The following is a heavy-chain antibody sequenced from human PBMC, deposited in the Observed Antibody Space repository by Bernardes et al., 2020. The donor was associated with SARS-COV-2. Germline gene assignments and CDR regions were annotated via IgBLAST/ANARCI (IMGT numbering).Heavy chain of an antibody. CDR3: ARDAYYYDSSGYYYVGYRRNDAFDI. CDR1: GGSISSYY. J-gene: IGHJ3*02. Sequence: SETLSLTCTVSGGSISSYYWSWIRQPPGKGLEWIGYIYYSGSTNYNPSLKSRVTISVDTSKNQFSLKLSSVTAADTAVYYCARDAYYYDSSGYYYVGYRRNDAFDIWGQGTMVTVSS. CDR2: IYYSGST. V-gene: IGHV4-59*01. D-gene: IGHD3-22*01.